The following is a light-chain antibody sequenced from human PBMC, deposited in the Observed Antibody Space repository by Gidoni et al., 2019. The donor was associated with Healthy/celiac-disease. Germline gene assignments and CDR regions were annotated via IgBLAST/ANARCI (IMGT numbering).Light chain of an antibody. CDR1: PSVSSSY. CDR2: GAS. J-gene: IGKJ2*01. Sequence: EILLPQSPGTLSLSPGESGTLACMASPSVSSSYLAWYQQKPGQAPRLLIYGASSRATGIPDRFSGSGSGTDFTRTISSLEPEDFAVYYCQQYGSSPYTFGQGTKLEIK. V-gene: IGKV3-20*01. CDR3: QQYGSSPYT.